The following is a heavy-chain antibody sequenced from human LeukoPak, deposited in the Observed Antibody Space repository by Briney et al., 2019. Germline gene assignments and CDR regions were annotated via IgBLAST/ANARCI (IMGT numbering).Heavy chain of an antibody. V-gene: IGHV3-30*04. CDR1: GFTFSSYA. CDR3: ATTYYYDSSGYFVH. D-gene: IGHD3-22*01. Sequence: GGSLRLSCAASGFTFSSYAMHWVRQAPGKGLEWVAVISYDGSNKYYADSVKGRFTISRDNSKNTLYLQMNSLRAEDTAVYYCATTYYYDSSGYFVHWGQGTLSPSPQ. J-gene: IGHJ5*02. CDR2: ISYDGSNK.